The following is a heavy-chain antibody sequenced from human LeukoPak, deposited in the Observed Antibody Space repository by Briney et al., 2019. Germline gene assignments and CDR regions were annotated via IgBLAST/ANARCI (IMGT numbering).Heavy chain of an antibody. CDR3: ARTYYDILTGYSTDAFDI. D-gene: IGHD3-9*01. CDR1: GGSFSGYY. V-gene: IGHV4-34*01. CDR2: INHSGST. J-gene: IGHJ3*02. Sequence: SETLSLTCAVYGGSFSGYYWSWIRQPPGKGLEWIGEINHSGSTNYNPSPKSRVTISVDTSKNQFSLKLSSVTAADTAVYYCARTYYDILTGYSTDAFDIWGQGTMVTVSS.